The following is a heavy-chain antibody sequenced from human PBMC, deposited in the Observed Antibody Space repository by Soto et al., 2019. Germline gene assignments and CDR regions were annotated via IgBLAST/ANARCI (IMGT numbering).Heavy chain of an antibody. CDR3: ARGRITMIVVDLYYFDY. CDR1: GYTFTSYG. V-gene: IGHV1-18*01. CDR2: ISAYNGNT. D-gene: IGHD3-22*01. Sequence: ASVKVSCKASGYTFTSYGISWVRQAPGQGLEWMGWISAYNGNTNYAQKLQGRVTMTTDTSTSTAYMELRSLRSDDTAVYYCARGRITMIVVDLYYFDYWGQGTLVTVSS. J-gene: IGHJ4*02.